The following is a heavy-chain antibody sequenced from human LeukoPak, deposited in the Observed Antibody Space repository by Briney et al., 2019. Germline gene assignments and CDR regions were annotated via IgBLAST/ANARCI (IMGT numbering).Heavy chain of an antibody. V-gene: IGHV3-64*01. J-gene: IGHJ4*02. CDR3: ARDRTGAFDY. D-gene: IGHD3-10*01. CDR1: GFTFSSYA. Sequence: GGSLRLSCAASGFTFSSYAMHWVRQAPGKGLEYVSAISSNGGSTYYANSVKGRFTISRDNSKNTLYLQMGSLRAEDMAVYYCARDRTGAFDYWGQGTLVTVSS. CDR2: ISSNGGST.